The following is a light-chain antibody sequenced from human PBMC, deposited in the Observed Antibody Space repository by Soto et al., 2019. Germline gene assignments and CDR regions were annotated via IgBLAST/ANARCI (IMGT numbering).Light chain of an antibody. CDR3: QQANSFPPP. CDR1: KGISSW. V-gene: IGKV1-12*01. J-gene: IGKJ5*01. CDR2: AAS. Sequence: DIQMTQSPSSVSASVGDRVTITCRASKGISSWLAWYQQKPGKAPKLLIYAASSVQSGVPSRFSGSGSGTDFTLTISSLQPEDFATYYCQQANSFPPPFGQGTRMEIK.